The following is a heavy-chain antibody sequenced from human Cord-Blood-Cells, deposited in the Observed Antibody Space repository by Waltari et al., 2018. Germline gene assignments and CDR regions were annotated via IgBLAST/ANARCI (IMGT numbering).Heavy chain of an antibody. Sequence: QVQLQQWGAGLLKPSETLSLTCAVYGGSFSGYYWSWIRQPPGKGLEWIGEINHSGSTNYNPSLKSRVTLSVDTSKNQFSRKLSSVTAADTAVYYCARKRWGGAFDIWGQGTMVTVSS. V-gene: IGHV4-34*01. CDR1: GGSFSGYY. D-gene: IGHD7-27*01. CDR3: ARKRWGGAFDI. CDR2: INHSGST. J-gene: IGHJ3*02.